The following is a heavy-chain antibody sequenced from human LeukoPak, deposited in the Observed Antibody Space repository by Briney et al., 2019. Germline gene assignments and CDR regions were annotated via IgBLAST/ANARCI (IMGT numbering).Heavy chain of an antibody. CDR2: VYISGPT. CDR1: GFTVSNNY. CDR3: ARGRYLYFDY. J-gene: IGHJ4*02. D-gene: IGHD1-26*01. V-gene: IGHV3-53*01. Sequence: GGSLRLSCAASGFTVSNNYMNWVRQAPGKGLEWVSVVYISGPTYYADSVKGRFTISRDNSKNTLYLQMNSLRAEDTAVYYCARGRYLYFDYWGQGTLVTVSS.